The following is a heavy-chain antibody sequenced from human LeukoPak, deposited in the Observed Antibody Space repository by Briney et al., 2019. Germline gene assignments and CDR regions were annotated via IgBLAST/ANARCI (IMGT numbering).Heavy chain of an antibody. J-gene: IGHJ5*02. Sequence: ASVKVSCKASGYTFTGYYMHWVRQAPGQGLELMRWINPNSGGTNYAQKFQGRVTMTRDTSISTAYMELSRLRSDDTAVYYCARDTKQLVSLSFDPWGQGTLVTVSS. V-gene: IGHV1-2*02. CDR1: GYTFTGYY. D-gene: IGHD6-6*01. CDR3: ARDTKQLVSLSFDP. CDR2: INPNSGGT.